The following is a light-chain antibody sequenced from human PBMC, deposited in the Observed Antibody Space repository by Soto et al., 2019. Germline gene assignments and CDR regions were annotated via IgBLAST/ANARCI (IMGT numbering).Light chain of an antibody. CDR3: SLYTTSSTPSYV. V-gene: IGLV2-14*01. CDR1: SFDVDDYNS. J-gene: IGLJ1*01. Sequence: QSVLTQPASVSLSPGQSITISCTGTSFDVDDYNSVSWYQQPPGKAPKLIIYEVNNRPSGVSNRFSGSNSDNTASLTISGLQAEDEADYYCSLYTTSSTPSYVFGTGTKVTVL. CDR2: EVN.